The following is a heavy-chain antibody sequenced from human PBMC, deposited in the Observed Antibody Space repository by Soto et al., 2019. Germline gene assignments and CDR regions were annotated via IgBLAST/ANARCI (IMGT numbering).Heavy chain of an antibody. J-gene: IGHJ4*02. CDR3: AKEQLERHFGFDY. CDR1: GFTFSSYS. V-gene: IGHV3-48*01. CDR2: ISSSSSTR. Sequence: GGSLRLSCAASGFTFSSYSMNWVRQAPGKGLEWVSYISSSSSTRYYTDSVKGRFTISRDNSKNTLYLQMASLRAEDTAVYYCAKEQLERHFGFDYWGQGALVTVSS. D-gene: IGHD1-1*01.